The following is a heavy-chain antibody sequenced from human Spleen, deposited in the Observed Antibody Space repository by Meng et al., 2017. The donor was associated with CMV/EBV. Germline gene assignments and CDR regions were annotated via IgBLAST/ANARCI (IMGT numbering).Heavy chain of an antibody. D-gene: IGHD2-2*01. CDR2: INHSGST. CDR3: AREAGGYCSSTSCYPADY. V-gene: IGHV4-34*01. J-gene: IGHJ4*02. CDR1: GGSFSGYY. Sequence: SETLSLTCAVYGGSFSGYYWSWIRQPPGKGLEWIGEINHSGSTNYNPSLKSRVTISVDTSKNQFSLKLSSVTAADTAVYYCAREAGGYCSSTSCYPADYWGQGTLVTVS.